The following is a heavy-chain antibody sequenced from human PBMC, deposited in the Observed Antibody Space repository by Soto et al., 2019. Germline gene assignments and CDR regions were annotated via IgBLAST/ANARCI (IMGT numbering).Heavy chain of an antibody. V-gene: IGHV3-23*01. D-gene: IGHD6-6*01. J-gene: IGHJ4*02. CDR3: ASHSSSSGRPFDY. CDR2: ISGSGGST. Sequence: GGSLRLSCAASGFTFSSYAMSWVRQAPGKGLEWVSAISGSGGSTYYADSVKGRFTISRDNSKNTLYLQMNSLRAEDRAVYYCASHSSSSGRPFDYWGQGTLVTVSS. CDR1: GFTFSSYA.